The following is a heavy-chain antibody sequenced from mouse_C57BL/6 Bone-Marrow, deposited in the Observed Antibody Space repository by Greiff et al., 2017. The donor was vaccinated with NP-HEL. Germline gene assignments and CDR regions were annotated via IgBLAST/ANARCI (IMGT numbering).Heavy chain of an antibody. CDR2: ISYDGSN. V-gene: IGHV3-6*01. Sequence: EVQLQESGPGLVKPSQSLSLTCSVTGYSITSGYYWNWIRQFPGNKLEWMGYISYDGSNNYNPSLKNRISITRDTSKNQFFLKLNSVTTEDTATYYCASGSSLDYWGQGTTLTVSS. CDR1: GYSITSGYY. CDR3: ASGSSLDY. D-gene: IGHD1-1*01. J-gene: IGHJ2*01.